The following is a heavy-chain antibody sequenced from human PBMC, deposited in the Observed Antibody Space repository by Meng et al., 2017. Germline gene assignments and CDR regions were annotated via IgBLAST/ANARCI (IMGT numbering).Heavy chain of an antibody. D-gene: IGHD6-19*01. CDR1: GFSVTTSY. Sequence: EVQLAESGGGLIPPGGSLRLSCTASGFSVTTSYMSWVRQVPGKGLEWVSVIYSGGSTYYADSVKGRFSISRDNSKNTLYLQMNSLRAEDTAVYFCARDSSSGWYHNYWGQGTLVTVSS. J-gene: IGHJ4*02. CDR3: ARDSSSGWYHNY. CDR2: IYSGGST. V-gene: IGHV3-53*01.